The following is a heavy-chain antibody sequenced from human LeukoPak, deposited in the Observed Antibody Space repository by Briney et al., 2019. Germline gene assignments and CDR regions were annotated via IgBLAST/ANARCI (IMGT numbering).Heavy chain of an antibody. D-gene: IGHD3-22*01. Sequence: SVTVSCKASGGTFSSYAISWVRQAPGQGLEWMGGIIPIFGTANYAQKFQGRVTITADESTSTAYMELSSLRSEDTAVYYCARDWSYYDSSGSLTYTFDYWGQGTLVTVSS. CDR3: ARDWSYYDSSGSLTYTFDY. CDR2: IIPIFGTA. J-gene: IGHJ4*02. CDR1: GGTFSSYA. V-gene: IGHV1-69*13.